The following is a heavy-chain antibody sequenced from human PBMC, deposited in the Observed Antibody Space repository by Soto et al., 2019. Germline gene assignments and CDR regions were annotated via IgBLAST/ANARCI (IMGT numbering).Heavy chain of an antibody. CDR2: IYNDGST. Sequence: SETLSLTCTVSGAAVSNGDYRWNWIRQPPGKGLEWIGDIYNDGSTHYNPSLKSRVTISVDTSKNQFSLKLNSVTAADTAVYYCARLPYYDTPPVTFDIWGQGAMVTVSS. CDR3: ARLPYYDTPPVTFDI. D-gene: IGHD3-22*01. CDR1: GAAVSNGDYR. J-gene: IGHJ3*02. V-gene: IGHV4-30-4*08.